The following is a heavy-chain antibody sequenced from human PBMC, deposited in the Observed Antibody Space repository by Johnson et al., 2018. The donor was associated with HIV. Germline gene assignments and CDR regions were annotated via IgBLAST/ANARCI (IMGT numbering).Heavy chain of an antibody. CDR3: ARAMRWPNSFDI. J-gene: IGHJ3*02. Sequence: QVQLLESGGGVVQPGRSLRLSCAASGFTFSSYAMHWVRQAPGKGLEWVEVISYDGSNKYYADSVKGRFTISRDNSKNTLYLQMNSLRAEDTAVYYCARAMRWPNSFDIRGQGTMVTVSS. CDR2: ISYDGSNK. CDR1: GFTFSSYA. V-gene: IGHV3-30-3*01. D-gene: IGHD5-24*01.